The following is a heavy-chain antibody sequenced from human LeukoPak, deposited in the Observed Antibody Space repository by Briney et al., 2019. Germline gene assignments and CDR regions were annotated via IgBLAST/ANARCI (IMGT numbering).Heavy chain of an antibody. CDR1: GFTFSSYA. CDR3: AKGVDTAIDYFDY. V-gene: IGHV3-23*01. D-gene: IGHD5-18*01. J-gene: IGHJ4*02. CDR2: ISGSGLST. Sequence: GGSLRLSCAASGFTFSSYAMSWVRQAPGEGLEWVSTISGSGLSTYYADSVKGRFTISRDNSKNTLYLQMNSLRAEDTAVYYCAKGVDTAIDYFDYWGQGTLVTVSS.